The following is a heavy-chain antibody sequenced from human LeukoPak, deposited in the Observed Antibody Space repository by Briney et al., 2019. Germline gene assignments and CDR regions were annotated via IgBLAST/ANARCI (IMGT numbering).Heavy chain of an antibody. CDR3: ARAHYYGSGSYYWAYDY. CDR1: GYTFTSYG. D-gene: IGHD3-10*01. V-gene: IGHV1-18*01. CDR2: ISAYNGNT. Sequence: ASVKVSCKASGYTFTSYGISWVRQAPGHGLEWMGWISAYNGNTNYAQKLQGRVTMTTDTSTSTVYMELRSLRSDDTAVYYCARAHYYGSGSYYWAYDYWGQGTLVTVSS. J-gene: IGHJ4*02.